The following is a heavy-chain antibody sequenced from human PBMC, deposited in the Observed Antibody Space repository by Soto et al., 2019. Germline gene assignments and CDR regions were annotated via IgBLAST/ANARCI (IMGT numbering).Heavy chain of an antibody. Sequence: QVQLVQSGAEVKKPGSSVKVSCKASGGTFSSYTISWVRQAPGQGLEWMGRIIPILGIANYAQKFQGRVTITADKSTSTAYMELSSLRSEHTAVYYCARDSQRDCSGGSCYLDYWGQGTLVTVSS. V-gene: IGHV1-69*08. CDR2: IIPILGIA. CDR1: GGTFSSYT. CDR3: ARDSQRDCSGGSCYLDY. J-gene: IGHJ4*02. D-gene: IGHD2-15*01.